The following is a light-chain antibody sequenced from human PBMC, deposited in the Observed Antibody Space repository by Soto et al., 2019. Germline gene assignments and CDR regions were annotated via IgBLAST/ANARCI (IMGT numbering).Light chain of an antibody. CDR3: HHHDRDPTWT. Sequence: ELVLTQSPGTLSLSPGERATLSCRASQSISSGCLAWYQQKPGQAPRLLIFGAYYRATGTPDRFSGSGSGTDFTLAISRLWPEDFAVYYCHHHDRDPTWTFGQGTKVEIK. V-gene: IGKV3-20*01. CDR2: GAY. J-gene: IGKJ1*01. CDR1: QSISSGC.